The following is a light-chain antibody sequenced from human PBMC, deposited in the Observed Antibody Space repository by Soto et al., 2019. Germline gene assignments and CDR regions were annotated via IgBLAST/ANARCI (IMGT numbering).Light chain of an antibody. J-gene: IGKJ4*01. CDR3: QQSYSTPLT. CDR2: AAS. V-gene: IGKV1-39*01. CDR1: QSISSY. Sequence: DIQMTQSPSSLSASVGDRVTITCRASQSISSYLNWYQQKPGKAPKLLNYAASSLQSGVPSRFSGSGSWTDFTLSSSSLQPEEFATYYCQQSYSTPLTFGGGTKVEIK.